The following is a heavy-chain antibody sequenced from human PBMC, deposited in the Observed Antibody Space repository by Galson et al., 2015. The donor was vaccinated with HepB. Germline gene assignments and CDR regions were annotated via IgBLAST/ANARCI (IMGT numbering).Heavy chain of an antibody. Sequence: SLRLSCAASGFTFSSYSMNWVRQAPGKGLEWVSSISSSSSYIYYADSVKGRFTISRDNAKNSLYLQMNSLRAEDTAVYYCATYRYSGRDDDFYWGQGTLVTVSS. CDR3: ATYRYSGRDDDFY. CDR1: GFTFSSYS. D-gene: IGHD5-12*01. CDR2: ISSSSSYI. V-gene: IGHV3-21*01. J-gene: IGHJ4*02.